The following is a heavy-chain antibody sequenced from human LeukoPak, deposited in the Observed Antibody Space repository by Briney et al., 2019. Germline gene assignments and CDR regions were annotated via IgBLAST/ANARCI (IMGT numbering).Heavy chain of an antibody. V-gene: IGHV1-2*02. D-gene: IGHD2-2*02. CDR1: GYTFTGYY. CDR2: INPNSGGT. CDR3: VAVPAAIPDYFDY. J-gene: IGHJ4*02. Sequence: ASVTVSCKASGYTFTGYYMHWVRQAPGQGLEWMGWINPNSGGTNYAQKFQGRVTMTRDTSISTAYMELSRLRSDDTAVYYCVAVPAAIPDYFDYWGQGTLVTVSS.